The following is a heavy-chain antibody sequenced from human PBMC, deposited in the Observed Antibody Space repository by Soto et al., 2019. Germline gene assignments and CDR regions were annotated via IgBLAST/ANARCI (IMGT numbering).Heavy chain of an antibody. D-gene: IGHD3-22*01. CDR3: RSSTYDYDSKEDWFDP. V-gene: IGHV1-69*01. CDR1: RGPFSTST. Sequence: QVQLVQSGAEVKKPGSSVKVSCKASRGPFSTSTISWVRQAPGQGREWMGGIIPIFGTTNYAQKFQDRVTITADESTNAAFLELSSLRSEDTAVYYCRSSTYDYDSKEDWFDPWGQGTLVTVSS. J-gene: IGHJ5*02. CDR2: IIPIFGTT.